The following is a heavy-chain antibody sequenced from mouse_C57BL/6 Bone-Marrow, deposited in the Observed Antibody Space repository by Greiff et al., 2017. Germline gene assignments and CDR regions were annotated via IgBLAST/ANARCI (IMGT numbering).Heavy chain of an antibody. J-gene: IGHJ1*03. CDR3: ARWLLPWYFDV. CDR1: GYAFSSSW. V-gene: IGHV1-82*01. D-gene: IGHD2-3*01. Sequence: QVQLQQSGPELVKPGASVKISCKASGYAFSSSWMNWVKQRPGKGLGWIGRIYPGDGDTNYNGKFKGKATLTADKSSSTAYMQLSSLTSEDSAVYFCARWLLPWYFDVWGTGTTVTVSS. CDR2: IYPGDGDT.